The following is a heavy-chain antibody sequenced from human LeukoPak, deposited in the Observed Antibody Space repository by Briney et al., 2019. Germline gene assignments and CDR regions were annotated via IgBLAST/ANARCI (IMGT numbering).Heavy chain of an antibody. CDR3: ARGFAHCSGGSCYSAGGYLAPDY. CDR2: ISGSGGST. V-gene: IGHV3-23*01. Sequence: GGSLRLSCAASGFTFSSYAMSWVRQAPGKGLEWVSAISGSGGSTYYADSVKGRFTISRDNSKNTLYLQMNSLRAEDTAVYYCARGFAHCSGGSCYSAGGYLAPDYWGQGTLVTVSS. D-gene: IGHD2-15*01. CDR1: GFTFSSYA. J-gene: IGHJ4*02.